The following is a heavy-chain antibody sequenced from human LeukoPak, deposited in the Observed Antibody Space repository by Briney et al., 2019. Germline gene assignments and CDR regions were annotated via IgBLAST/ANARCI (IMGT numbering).Heavy chain of an antibody. CDR3: AKAHMDDWYYFDY. CDR1: GFTFSSYW. CDR2: IKQDGSEK. D-gene: IGHD3-9*01. J-gene: IGHJ4*02. Sequence: GGSLRLSCAASGFTFSSYWMSWVRQAPGKGLEWVANIKQDGSEKYYVDSVKGRFTISRDNAKNSLYLQMNSLRAEDTAVYYCAKAHMDDWYYFDYWGQGALVTVSS. V-gene: IGHV3-7*01.